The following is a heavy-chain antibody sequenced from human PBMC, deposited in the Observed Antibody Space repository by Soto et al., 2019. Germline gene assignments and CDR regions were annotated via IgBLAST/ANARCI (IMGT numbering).Heavy chain of an antibody. D-gene: IGHD4-17*01. V-gene: IGHV4-59*08. J-gene: IGHJ6*03. CDR3: ATLNNYGDYQTGHYYYYYMDV. CDR2: IYYSGST. Sequence: SETLSLTCTVSGGSISSYYWSWIRQPPGKGLEWIGYIYYSGSTNYNPSLKSRVTISVDTSKNQFSLKLSSVTAADTAVYYCATLNNYGDYQTGHYYYYYMDVWGKGTTVTVSS. CDR1: GGSISSYY.